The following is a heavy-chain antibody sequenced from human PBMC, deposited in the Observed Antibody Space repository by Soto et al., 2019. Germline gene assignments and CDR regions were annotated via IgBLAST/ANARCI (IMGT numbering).Heavy chain of an antibody. Sequence: QITLKESGPTLVKPTQTLTLTCTFSGFSLSTSGVGVAWIRQPPGKALEWLALIYWDDDKRYRPSLESRLTIIKDTSEHLVLLTMPLIDPVDTVTCYCTYPPSSGSSCYCFSFAGMDVWGQGTTRPVS. CDR2: IYWDDDK. J-gene: IGHJ6*02. V-gene: IGHV2-5*02. CDR3: TYPPSSGSSCYCFSFAGMDV. D-gene: IGHD2-15*01. CDR1: GFSLSTSGVG.